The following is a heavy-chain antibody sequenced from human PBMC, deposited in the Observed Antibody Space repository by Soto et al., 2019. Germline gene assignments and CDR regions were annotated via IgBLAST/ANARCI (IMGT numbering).Heavy chain of an antibody. CDR1: GFSVSSTY. CDR2: ISNRGDT. D-gene: IGHD2-15*01. V-gene: IGHV3-66*01. Sequence: EVQLVESGGGLVQPGGSLRLSCAASGFSVSSTYMNWVRQAPGKGLEWVAVISNRGDTHYADSVKGRFGLSRDISDNTLHLQMSSLSAEDTAVYYCAREPRYCSGGSCSITGDAYDIWGQGTMVTVSS. J-gene: IGHJ3*02. CDR3: AREPRYCSGGSCSITGDAYDI.